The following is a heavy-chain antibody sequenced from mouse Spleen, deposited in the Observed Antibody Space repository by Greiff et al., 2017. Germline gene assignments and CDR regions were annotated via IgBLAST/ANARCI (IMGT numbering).Heavy chain of an antibody. V-gene: IGHV1-81*01. Sequence: QVQLKQSGAELARPGASVKLSCKASGYTFTSYGISWVKQRTGQGLEWIGEIYPRSGNTYYNEKFKGKATLTADKSSSTAYMELRSLTSEDSAVYFCAALGRFAYWGQGTLVTVSA. D-gene: IGHD4-1*01. CDR2: IYPRSGNT. J-gene: IGHJ3*01. CDR1: GYTFTSYG. CDR3: AALGRFAY.